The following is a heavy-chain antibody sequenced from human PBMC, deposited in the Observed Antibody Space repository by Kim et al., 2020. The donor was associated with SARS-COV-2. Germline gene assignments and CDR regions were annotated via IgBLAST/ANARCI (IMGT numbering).Heavy chain of an antibody. D-gene: IGHD2-15*01. J-gene: IGHJ3*02. V-gene: IGHV1-24*01. Sequence: IYAQKFQGRVTMTEDTSTDTAYMELSSLRSEDTAVYYCATDRSASDAFDIWGQGTMVTVSS. CDR3: ATDRSASDAFDI.